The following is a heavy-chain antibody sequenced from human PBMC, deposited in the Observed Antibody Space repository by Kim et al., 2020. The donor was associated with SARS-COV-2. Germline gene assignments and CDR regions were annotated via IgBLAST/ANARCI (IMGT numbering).Heavy chain of an antibody. CDR1: GYSFTNWW. CDR2: IYPGDFDT. J-gene: IGHJ4*02. CDR3: ARFTGAFLDY. Sequence: GESLKISCHASGYSFTNWWIGWVRQMPEKGLEWMGIIYPGDFDTRYSPSFQGQVTFSADKSFSTAYLQWSSPKASDTAIYYCARFTGAFLDYWGQGTLVTVSS. V-gene: IGHV5-51*01. D-gene: IGHD2-8*02.